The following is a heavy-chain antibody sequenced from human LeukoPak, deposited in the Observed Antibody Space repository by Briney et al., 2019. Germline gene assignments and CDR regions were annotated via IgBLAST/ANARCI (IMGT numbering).Heavy chain of an antibody. D-gene: IGHD3-22*01. J-gene: IGHJ4*02. Sequence: GGSLRLSCAASGFTFSSYGMNWVRQAPGKGLEWVSGISGSGGTTCYADSVKGRFTTSRDNSKNSLSLQVSSLRAEDTAVYYCAKTNGYYSDWGQGTLVTVSS. CDR2: ISGSGGTT. V-gene: IGHV3-23*01. CDR1: GFTFSSYG. CDR3: AKTNGYYSD.